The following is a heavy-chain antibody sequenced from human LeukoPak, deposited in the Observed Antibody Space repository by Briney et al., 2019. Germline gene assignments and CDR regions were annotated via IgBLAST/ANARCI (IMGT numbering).Heavy chain of an antibody. CDR2: INHSGST. CDR1: GGSFSGYY. CDR3: ASKNPKFGREGRPFDY. Sequence: SETLSLTCAVYGGSFSGYYWSWICQPPGKGLEWIGEINHSGSTNYNPSLKSRVTISVDTSKNQFSLKLSSVTAADTAVYYCASKNPKFGREGRPFDYWGQGTLVTVSS. V-gene: IGHV4-34*01. D-gene: IGHD3-10*01. J-gene: IGHJ4*02.